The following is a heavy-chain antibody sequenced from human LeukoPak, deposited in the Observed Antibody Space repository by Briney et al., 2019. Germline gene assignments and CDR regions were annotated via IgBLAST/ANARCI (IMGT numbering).Heavy chain of an antibody. J-gene: IGHJ4*02. V-gene: IGHV3-30*04. D-gene: IGHD4-11*01. Sequence: PGRSLRLSCAASGFTFSSYAMHWVRQAPGKGLEWVAVISYDGSNKYYADSVKGRFTISRDNSKNTLYLQMNSLRAEDTAVFYCAKGRYQFATVTLLDYWGQGTLVTVSS. CDR2: ISYDGSNK. CDR3: AKGRYQFATVTLLDY. CDR1: GFTFSSYA.